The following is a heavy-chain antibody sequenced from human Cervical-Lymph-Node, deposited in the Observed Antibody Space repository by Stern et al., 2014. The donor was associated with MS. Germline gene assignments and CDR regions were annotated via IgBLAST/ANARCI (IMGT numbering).Heavy chain of an antibody. CDR3: ARRTGYFDY. CDR2: VFPDDSDT. CDR1: GYDFNNYW. J-gene: IGHJ4*02. V-gene: IGHV5-51*01. Sequence: VQLVQSGAEVKEPGESLKISCKTSGYDFNNYWLGWVRQMPGKGLEWMGMVFPDDSDTRYSPAFQGQVTISADASISTAYLQWSALKASDTAIYYCARRTGYFDYWGQGTLVTVSS.